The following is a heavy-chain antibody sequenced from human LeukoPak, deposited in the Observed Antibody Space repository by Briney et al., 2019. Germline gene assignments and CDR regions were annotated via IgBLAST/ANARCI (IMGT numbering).Heavy chain of an antibody. J-gene: IGHJ4*02. CDR2: IIPLFGTA. D-gene: IGHD6-19*01. V-gene: IGHV1-69*13. CDR3: ARGGDIGVAGYFDY. CDR1: GGTFSRYA. Sequence: SVKVSCKASGGTFSRYAISWVREDPGQGLEWMGGIIPLFGTANYAQKFQGRVTITADESTSTAYMELSSLRSEDTAVYYCARGGDIGVAGYFDYWGQGTLVTVSS.